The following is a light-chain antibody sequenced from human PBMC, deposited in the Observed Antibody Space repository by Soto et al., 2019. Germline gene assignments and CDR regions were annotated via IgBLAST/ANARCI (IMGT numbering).Light chain of an antibody. CDR3: QHYYSSPPT. J-gene: IGKJ1*01. CDR1: QDISSS. Sequence: AIRMTQSPSSSSASIEDRVTITCRASQDISSSLGWYQQIPGRAPKLLISGASNLQSGVPSRFSGSGSGTDFTLTISSLQSEDFATYYCQHYYSSPPTFGQGTKVDIK. CDR2: GAS. V-gene: IGKV1-8*01.